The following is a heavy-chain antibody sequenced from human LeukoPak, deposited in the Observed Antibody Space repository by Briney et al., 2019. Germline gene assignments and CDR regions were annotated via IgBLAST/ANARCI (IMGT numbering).Heavy chain of an antibody. CDR1: GGSVSSGNYY. CDR3: ARDGDSSGWYLPNDAFDI. V-gene: IGHV4-61*01. Sequence: SETLSLTCTVSGGSVSSGNYYWSWIRQPPGKGLEWIGYIYYSGSTNYNPSLKSRVTISVDTSKNQFSLKLSSVTAADTAVYYCARDGDSSGWYLPNDAFDIWGQATMVTVSS. CDR2: IYYSGST. D-gene: IGHD6-19*01. J-gene: IGHJ3*02.